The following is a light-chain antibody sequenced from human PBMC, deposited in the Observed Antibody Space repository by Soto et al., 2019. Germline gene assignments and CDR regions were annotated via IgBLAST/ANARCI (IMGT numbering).Light chain of an antibody. CDR1: QSISTW. J-gene: IGKJ1*01. CDR3: QQYNSIFRT. Sequence: DIQMTQSPSTLSASVGDRVTITCRASQSISTWLAWYQQKPGKAPKLLIYTASSLQSGVPSRFSGSGSGTEFTLTLSSRQPDDFATYYCQQYNSIFRTFGQGTKVEIK. CDR2: TAS. V-gene: IGKV1-5*03.